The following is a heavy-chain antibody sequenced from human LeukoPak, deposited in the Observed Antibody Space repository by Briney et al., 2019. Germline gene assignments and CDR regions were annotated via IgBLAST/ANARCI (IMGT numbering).Heavy chain of an antibody. Sequence: SGTLSLICAVSAGSISSSNWWSWVRQPPGKGLEWIGEIYHSGSTNYNPSLKSRVTISVDKSKHKFALKLSSVTAADTAVYYCASISSSWYSDYWGQGILVTVSS. J-gene: IGHJ4*02. CDR1: AGSISSSNW. D-gene: IGHD6-13*01. V-gene: IGHV4-4*02. CDR2: IYHSGST. CDR3: ASISSSWYSDY.